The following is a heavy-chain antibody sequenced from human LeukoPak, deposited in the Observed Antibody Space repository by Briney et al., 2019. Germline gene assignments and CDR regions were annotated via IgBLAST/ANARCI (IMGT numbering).Heavy chain of an antibody. CDR2: IGAYNGRT. CDR1: GYTFTSYG. J-gene: IGHJ4*02. V-gene: IGHV1-18*01. D-gene: IGHD6-6*01. CDR3: AGTGPDELAGFEYSSSSGVDY. Sequence: ASVKVSCKASGYTFTSYGIHWVRQAPGQGPEWMGWIGAYNGRTNYGQRLQGRVTMTTDKSTSTVYMEMRSLRSDDTAVYYCAGTGPDELAGFEYSSSSGVDYWGQGTLVTVSS.